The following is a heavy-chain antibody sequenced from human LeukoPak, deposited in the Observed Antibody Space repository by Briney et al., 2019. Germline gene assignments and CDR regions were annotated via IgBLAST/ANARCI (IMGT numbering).Heavy chain of an antibody. V-gene: IGHV7-4-1*02. J-gene: IGHJ3*02. CDR2: INTNTGNP. CDR1: GYTFSSYA. D-gene: IGHD4-23*01. Sequence: ASVKVSCKASGYTFSSYAMNWVRQAPGQGLEWMGWINTNTGNPTYAQDFTGRFVFSLDTSVSTAYLQISSLKAEDTAVYYCARDFTGTVVIRGAFDIWGQGTMVTVSS. CDR3: ARDFTGTVVIRGAFDI.